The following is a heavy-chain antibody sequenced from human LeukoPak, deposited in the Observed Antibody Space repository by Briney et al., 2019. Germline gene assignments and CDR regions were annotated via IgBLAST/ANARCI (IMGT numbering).Heavy chain of an antibody. V-gene: IGHV1-18*01. CDR2: ISAYNGNT. CDR3: ARDYSGYSYGY. Sequence: ASVKVSCKASGYSFTSYGISWVRQAPGQGLEWMGWISAYNGNTNYAQKLQGRVTMTTDTSRSKAYMELRSLRSDDTAVYYCARDYSGYSYGYWGQGTLVSASS. CDR1: GYSFTSYG. D-gene: IGHD5-18*01. J-gene: IGHJ4*02.